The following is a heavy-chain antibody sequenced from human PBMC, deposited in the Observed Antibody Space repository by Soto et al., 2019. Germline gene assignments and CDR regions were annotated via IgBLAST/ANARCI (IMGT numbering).Heavy chain of an antibody. CDR2: IWYDGSNK. D-gene: IGHD2-15*01. J-gene: IGHJ6*02. CDR3: ARERWAQYIVSYGMDV. V-gene: IGHV3-33*01. Sequence: LSLSCAASGFTFSSYGMHWVRQAPVKGLAWVAVIWYDGSNKYYADSVKGRFTISRDNSKNTLYLQMNSLRAEDTAVYYCARERWAQYIVSYGMDVWGQGTTVTVSS. CDR1: GFTFSSYG.